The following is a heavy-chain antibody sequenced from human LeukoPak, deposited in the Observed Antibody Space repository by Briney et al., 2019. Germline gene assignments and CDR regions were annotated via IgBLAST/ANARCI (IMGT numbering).Heavy chain of an antibody. CDR1: GFSFSSYD. V-gene: IGHV3-13*01. CDR2: IGTLGDT. Sequence: GGSLRLSCAASGFSFSSYDMHWVRQVTGKGLEWVSAIGTLGDTYYPGSVKGRFTISRENAENSLYLQMNSLRAGDTAVYYCARAGMARTPRAFDIWGQGTMVTVSS. CDR3: ARAGMARTPRAFDI. J-gene: IGHJ3*02. D-gene: IGHD3-10*01.